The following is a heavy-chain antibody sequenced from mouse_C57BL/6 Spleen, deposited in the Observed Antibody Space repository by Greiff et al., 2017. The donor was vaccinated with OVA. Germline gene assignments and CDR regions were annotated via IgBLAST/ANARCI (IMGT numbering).Heavy chain of an antibody. J-gene: IGHJ3*01. CDR1: GYTFTSYW. CDR2: IDPSDSET. CDR3: ARGSSGYSWFAY. V-gene: IGHV1-52*01. D-gene: IGHD3-2*02. Sequence: QVQLQQPGAELVRPGSSVKLSCKASGYTFTSYWMHWVKQRPIHGLEWIGNIDPSDSETHYNQKFKDKATLTVDKSSSTAYMQLSSLTSEDSAVYYCARGSSGYSWFAYWGQGTLVTVSA.